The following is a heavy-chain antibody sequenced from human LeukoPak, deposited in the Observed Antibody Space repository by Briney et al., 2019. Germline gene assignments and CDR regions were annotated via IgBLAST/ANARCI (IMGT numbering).Heavy chain of an antibody. CDR2: IYHSGST. CDR3: AREWSDYYGGSGWRLNWFDP. V-gene: IGHV4-38-2*02. D-gene: IGHD3-22*01. Sequence: SETLSLTCTVSGYSISSGYYWGWIRQPPGKGLEWIGSIYHSGSTYYNPSLKSRVTISVDTSKNQFSLKLSSVTAADTAIYYCAREWSDYYGGSGWRLNWFDPWGQGTLVTVSS. J-gene: IGHJ5*02. CDR1: GYSISSGYY.